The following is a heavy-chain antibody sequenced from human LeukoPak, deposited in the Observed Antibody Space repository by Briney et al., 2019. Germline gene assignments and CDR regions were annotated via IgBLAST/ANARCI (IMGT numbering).Heavy chain of an antibody. D-gene: IGHD6-13*01. J-gene: IGHJ4*02. CDR3: ARGLGYSSSPIDY. V-gene: IGHV4-34*01. CDR1: GGSFSGYY. Sequence: SETLSLTCAVYGGSFSGYYWSWFRQPPGKGLEWIGEINHSGSTNYNPSLKSRVTISVDTSKNQFSLKLSSVTAADTAVYYCARGLGYSSSPIDYWGQGTLVTVSS. CDR2: INHSGST.